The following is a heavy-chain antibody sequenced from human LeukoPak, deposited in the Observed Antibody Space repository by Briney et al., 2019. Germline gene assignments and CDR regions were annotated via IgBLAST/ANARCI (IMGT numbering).Heavy chain of an antibody. V-gene: IGHV1-69*04. CDR3: ASASRVEYFQH. Sequence: ASVKVSCKASGGTFSSYAISWVRQAPGQGLEWIGRIIPILGIANYAQKFQGRVTITADKSTSTAYMELSSLRSEDTAVYYCASASRVEYFQHWGQGTLVTVSS. CDR1: GGTFSSYA. J-gene: IGHJ1*01. D-gene: IGHD6-13*01. CDR2: IIPILGIA.